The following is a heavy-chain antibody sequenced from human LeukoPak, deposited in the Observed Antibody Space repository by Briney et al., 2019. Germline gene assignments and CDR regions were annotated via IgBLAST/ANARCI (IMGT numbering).Heavy chain of an antibody. V-gene: IGHV3-74*01. J-gene: IGHJ5*02. CDR1: GFTFSNYW. CDR3: ARDLSYSASGTYYAACFDP. D-gene: IGHD3-10*01. Sequence: PGGSLRLSCAASGFTFSNYWIHWVRQVPGKGLVWVSRINSDGSSTSYAESVKGRFSISRDNAKNTVYLQMNSLRAEDTAVYLCARDLSYSASGTYYAACFDPWGQGTLVTVSS. CDR2: INSDGSST.